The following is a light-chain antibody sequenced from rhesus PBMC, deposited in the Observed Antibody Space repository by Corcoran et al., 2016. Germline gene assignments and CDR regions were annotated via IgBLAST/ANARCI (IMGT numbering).Light chain of an antibody. CDR2: DAS. V-gene: IGKV1-28*03. J-gene: IGKJ4*01. CDR1: QGISSY. Sequence: DIQMTQSPSSLSASVGDTVTITCRASQGISSYLNWFQQKPGKAPKLLIYDASSLESGVPSRFSGSGSWTNFTLNISSLQPEDFAAYYCLQHNSYPLTFGGGTKVEIK. CDR3: LQHNSYPLT.